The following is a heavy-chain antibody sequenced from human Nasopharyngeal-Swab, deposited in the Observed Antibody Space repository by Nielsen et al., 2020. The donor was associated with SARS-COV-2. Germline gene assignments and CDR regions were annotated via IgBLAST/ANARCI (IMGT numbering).Heavy chain of an antibody. CDR2: INPDSGDP. Sequence: ASVTVSCKTSGYTFTDYYIHWMRQVPGQGLEWVGCINPDSGDPKYAQKFQGRVTVSSDRSRSTAYIELSRLRSDDTAVYYCARDYYDNYDSDYWGQGTLVTVSS. D-gene: IGHD3-22*01. CDR3: ARDYYDNYDSDY. J-gene: IGHJ4*02. V-gene: IGHV1-2*02. CDR1: GYTFTDYY.